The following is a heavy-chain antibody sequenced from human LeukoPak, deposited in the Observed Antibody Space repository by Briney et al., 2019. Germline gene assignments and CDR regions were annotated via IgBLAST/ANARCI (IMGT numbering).Heavy chain of an antibody. V-gene: IGHV4-34*01. CDR1: GGSFSGYY. CDR3: ARGLPAVTTVTTFDY. CDR2: INHSGST. J-gene: IGHJ4*02. D-gene: IGHD4-17*01. Sequence: SETLSLTCDVYGGSFSGYYWSWIRQPPGKGLEWIGEINHSGSTNYNPSLKSRVTISVDTSKNQFSLKLSSVTAADTAVYYCARGLPAVTTVTTFDYWGQGTLVTVSS.